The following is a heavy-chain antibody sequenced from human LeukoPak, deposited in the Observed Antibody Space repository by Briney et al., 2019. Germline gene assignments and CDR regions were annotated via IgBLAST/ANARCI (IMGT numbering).Heavy chain of an antibody. CDR3: ATPGYSSGWFYY. CDR1: GFTFSSYG. D-gene: IGHD6-19*01. J-gene: IGHJ4*02. V-gene: IGHV3-30*03. CDR2: ISYDGSNK. Sequence: GGSLRLSCAASGFTFSSYGMRWVRQAPGKGLERVAVISYDGSNKYYADSVKGRFTISRDNSKNTLYLQMNSLRAEDTAVYYCATPGYSSGWFYYWGQGTLVTVSS.